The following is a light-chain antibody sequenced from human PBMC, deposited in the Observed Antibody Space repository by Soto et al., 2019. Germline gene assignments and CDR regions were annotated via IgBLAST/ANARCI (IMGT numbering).Light chain of an antibody. J-gene: IGKJ2*01. CDR1: QSVSSSY. CDR2: GAS. CDR3: QQYGSSQYT. V-gene: IGKV3-20*01. Sequence: EIVLTQSPGTLSLSPGESATLSCRASQSVSSSYLAWYQQNPGQAPRLLIYGASSRATGIPDRFSGSGSGTDFTLTIRRLEPEDFAVYYCQQYGSSQYTVGQGTKLEIK.